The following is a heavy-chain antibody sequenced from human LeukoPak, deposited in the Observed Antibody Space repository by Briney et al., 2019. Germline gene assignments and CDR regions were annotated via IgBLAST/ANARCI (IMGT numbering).Heavy chain of an antibody. D-gene: IGHD5-24*01. Sequence: PSETPSLTCTVSGGSISSGDYYWGWIRQPPGKGLEWIGSIYYSGSTYYNPSLKSRVTISVDTSKNQFSLKLSSVTAADTAVYYCARPSEMATITSAFDIWGQGTMVTVSS. CDR2: IYYSGST. CDR1: GGSISSGDYY. J-gene: IGHJ3*02. CDR3: ARPSEMATITSAFDI. V-gene: IGHV4-39*01.